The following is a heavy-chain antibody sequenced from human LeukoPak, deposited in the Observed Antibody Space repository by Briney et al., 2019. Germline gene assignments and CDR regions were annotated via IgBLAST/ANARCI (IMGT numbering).Heavy chain of an antibody. Sequence: SETLSLTCTVSGGSISSSSYYWGWIPQPPVQGLEWIGSIYYSGSTYYNPSLKSRVTISVDTSKNQFSLKLSSVTAADPAVYYCARLLRTYWYFDLWGRGTLVTVSS. CDR2: IYYSGST. J-gene: IGHJ2*01. CDR3: ARLLRTYWYFDL. V-gene: IGHV4-39*01. CDR1: GGSISSSSYY.